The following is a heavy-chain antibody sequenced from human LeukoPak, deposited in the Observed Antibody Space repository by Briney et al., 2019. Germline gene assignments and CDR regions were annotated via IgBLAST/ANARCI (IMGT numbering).Heavy chain of an antibody. CDR1: GGSISSYY. Sequence: KPSETLSLTCTVSGGSISSYYWSWIRQPPGKGLEWIGYIYYSGSTNYNPSLKSRVTISVDTSKNQFSLKLSSVTAADTAVYYCARVRYDSSGYYLAYWGQGTLVTVSS. CDR3: ARVRYDSSGYYLAY. CDR2: IYYSGST. D-gene: IGHD3-22*01. J-gene: IGHJ4*02. V-gene: IGHV4-59*01.